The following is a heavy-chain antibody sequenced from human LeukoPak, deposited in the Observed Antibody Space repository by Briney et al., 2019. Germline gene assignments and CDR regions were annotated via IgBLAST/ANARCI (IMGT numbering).Heavy chain of an antibody. V-gene: IGHV1-8*03. CDR1: GYTFTSYY. D-gene: IGHD3-3*01. CDR2: MNPNSGNT. J-gene: IGHJ4*02. CDR3: ARALFGVVNPGDDY. Sequence: ASVKVSCKASGYTFTSYYMHWVRQATGQGLEWMGWMNPNSGNTGYAQKFQGRVTITRNTSISTAYMELSSLRSEDTAVYYCARALFGVVNPGDDYWGQGTLVTVSS.